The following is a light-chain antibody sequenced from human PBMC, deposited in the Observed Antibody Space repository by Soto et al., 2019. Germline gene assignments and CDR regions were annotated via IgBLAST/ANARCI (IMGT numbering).Light chain of an antibody. CDR2: QDG. J-gene: IGLJ2*01. CDR3: QAWDSSTVI. Sequence: SYELTQPPSVSVSPGQTASITCSGDKLGYKFASWYQQKPGQSPVLIIYQDGKRPSGIPERFSGSNSGNTATLTISGTQPIDEADYYCQAWDSSTVIFGGGTKVTVL. V-gene: IGLV3-1*01. CDR1: KLGYKF.